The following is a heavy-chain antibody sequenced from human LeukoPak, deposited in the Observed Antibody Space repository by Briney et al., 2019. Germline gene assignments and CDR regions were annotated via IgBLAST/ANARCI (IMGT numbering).Heavy chain of an antibody. D-gene: IGHD3-22*01. CDR2: IRGSGGST. Sequence: GGSLRLSCAASGFTVSTTYMSWVRRAPGKGLEWVSAIRGSGGSTYYADSVKGRFTISRDNSKNTLYLQMNSLRAEDTAVYYCAKDTAALVVVTPDYWGQGTLVTVSS. CDR1: GFTVSTTY. CDR3: AKDTAALVVVTPDY. J-gene: IGHJ4*02. V-gene: IGHV3-23*01.